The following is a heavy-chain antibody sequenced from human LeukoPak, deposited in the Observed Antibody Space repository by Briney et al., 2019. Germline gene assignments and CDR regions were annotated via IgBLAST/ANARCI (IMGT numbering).Heavy chain of an antibody. D-gene: IGHD1-26*01. J-gene: IGHJ4*02. CDR2: VSAYNGDT. V-gene: IGHV1-18*01. CDR3: AKVYGRFECYFDY. CDR1: GYTFTGYI. Sequence: ASVKVSCKASGYTFTGYIITWVRQAPGRGLEWVGWVSAYNGDTYYAQKVQGRVTMTTDSSTNTAYMELRSLRSDDTATYYCAKVYGRFECYFDYWGQGTLVTVS.